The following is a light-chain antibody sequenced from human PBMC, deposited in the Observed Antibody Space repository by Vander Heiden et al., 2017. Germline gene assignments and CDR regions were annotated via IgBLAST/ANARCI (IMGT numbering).Light chain of an antibody. CDR2: GNN. V-gene: IGLV1-40*01. J-gene: IGLJ3*02. CDR3: QSYDYSLSGWV. Sequence: QSVLTQPPSVSAAPGQRVTISCAGSSSNTGAGYDVHWYQQLPGTAPKLLIYGNNNRPSGVPDRFSGSKSGTSASLAITGLQAEDEADYYCQSYDYSLSGWVFGGGTKLTVL. CDR1: SSNTGAGYD.